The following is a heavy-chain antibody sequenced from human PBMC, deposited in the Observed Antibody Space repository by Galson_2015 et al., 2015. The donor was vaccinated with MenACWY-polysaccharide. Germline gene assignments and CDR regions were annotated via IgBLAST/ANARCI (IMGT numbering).Heavy chain of an antibody. Sequence: LRLSCAASGFTFNSYSMSWVRQAPGKGLEWVSAISGSGASTYYADSVKGRFTISRDNSKNTLYLQMNSLRAEDTAVYYCANPGLSTGRSSDVDYWGQGTLVTVSS. V-gene: IGHV3-23*01. J-gene: IGHJ4*02. CDR1: GFTFNSYS. CDR2: ISGSGAST. D-gene: IGHD6-25*01. CDR3: ANPGLSTGRSSDVDY.